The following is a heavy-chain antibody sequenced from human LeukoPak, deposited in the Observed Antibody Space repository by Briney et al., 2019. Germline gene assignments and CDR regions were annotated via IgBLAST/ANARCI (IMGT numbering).Heavy chain of an antibody. CDR3: AKSDYFDP. D-gene: IGHD1-26*01. J-gene: IGHJ5*02. CDR1: GFTFSDYW. Sequence: GGSLRLSCAASGFTFSDYWMSWVRQAPGKGLVWVSRIKSDGSNATYADSVKGRFSISRDNAKNTLHLQMNSLRDEDTAFYYCAKSDYFDPWGLGTLVTVSS. V-gene: IGHV3-74*01. CDR2: IKSDGSNA.